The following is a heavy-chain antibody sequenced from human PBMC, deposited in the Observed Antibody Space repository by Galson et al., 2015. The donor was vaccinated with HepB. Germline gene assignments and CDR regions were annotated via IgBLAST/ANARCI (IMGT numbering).Heavy chain of an antibody. CDR3: ARDKTFDI. CDR1: GFTFSSYA. J-gene: IGHJ3*02. Sequence: SLRLSCAASGFTFSSYAMHWVRQAPGKRLEWVAVISYDGSNKYYADSVKGRFTISRDNSKNTLYLQMNSLKAEDTAVYYCARDKTFDIWGQGTMVTVSS. V-gene: IGHV3-30*04. CDR2: ISYDGSNK.